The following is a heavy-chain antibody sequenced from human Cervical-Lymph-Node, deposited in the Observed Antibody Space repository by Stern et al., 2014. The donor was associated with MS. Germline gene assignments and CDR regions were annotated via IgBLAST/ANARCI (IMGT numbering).Heavy chain of an antibody. V-gene: IGHV5-51*01. J-gene: IGHJ3*02. CDR1: GYSFTSYW. D-gene: IGHD5-18*01. Sequence: VQLLESGAEVKKPGESLKISCKGSGYSFTSYWIGWVRQMPGKGLEWMGIIYPGDSDTRYSPSFQGQVTISADKSISTAYLQWSSLKASDTAMYYCARQVRSYVTPDAFDIWGQGTMVTVSS. CDR2: IYPGDSDT. CDR3: ARQVRSYVTPDAFDI.